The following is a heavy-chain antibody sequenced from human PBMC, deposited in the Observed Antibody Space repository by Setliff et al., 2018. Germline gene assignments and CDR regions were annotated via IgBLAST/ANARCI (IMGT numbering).Heavy chain of an antibody. CDR3: ADLPHYSSSWARGIY. D-gene: IGHD6-6*01. V-gene: IGHV3-33*01. Sequence: GGSLRLSCAASGFTFSSYGMHWVRQAPGKGLEWVAVIWYDGSNKYYADSVKGRFTISRDNSKNTLYLQMNSLRAEDTAVYYCADLPHYSSSWARGIYWGQGTLVTVSS. CDR1: GFTFSSYG. J-gene: IGHJ4*02. CDR2: IWYDGSNK.